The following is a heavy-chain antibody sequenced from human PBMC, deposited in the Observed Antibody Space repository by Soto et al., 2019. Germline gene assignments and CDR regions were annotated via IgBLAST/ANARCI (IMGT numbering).Heavy chain of an antibody. CDR3: AARGKQWLATGTDY. CDR2: IIPIFGTA. V-gene: IGHV1-69*06. J-gene: IGHJ4*02. CDR1: GGTFSSCA. D-gene: IGHD6-19*01. Sequence: SVKVSFKASGGTFSSCAISWVRQAPGQGLEWMGGIIPIFGTANYAQKFQGRVTITADKSTSTAYMELSSLRSEDTAVYYCAARGKQWLATGTDYWGQGTLVTVSS.